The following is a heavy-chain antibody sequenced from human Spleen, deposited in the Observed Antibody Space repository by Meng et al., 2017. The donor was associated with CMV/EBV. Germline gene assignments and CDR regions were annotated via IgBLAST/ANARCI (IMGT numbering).Heavy chain of an antibody. V-gene: IGHV4-30-4*08. J-gene: IGHJ5*02. CDR2: IYYRART. D-gene: IGHD5-24*01. Sequence: CPFSGGSFRSGPYSCRCFRHPPGRRLEWFAFIYYRARTSSHPSPTSRVPISTHPSKKQFSLTLSSVTTAATAVYYCSRGGLHPWFDPWGQGTLVTVSS. CDR1: GGSFRSGPYS. CDR3: SRGGLHPWFDP.